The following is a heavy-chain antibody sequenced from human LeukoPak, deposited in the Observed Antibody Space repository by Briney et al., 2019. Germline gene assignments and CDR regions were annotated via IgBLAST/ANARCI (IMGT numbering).Heavy chain of an antibody. CDR3: ARDNSVEDTAWWFDP. CDR2: INPSGYST. V-gene: IGHV1-46*01. J-gene: IGHJ5*02. CDR1: GYTFTSYY. D-gene: IGHD4-23*01. Sequence: ASVKVSCKASGYTFTSYYMHWVRQAPGQELEWMGIINPSGYSTIYAQKFQGRVSMTRDMSTSTVYMELSSLRSEDTAVYYCARDNSVEDTAWWFDPWGQGTLVTVSS.